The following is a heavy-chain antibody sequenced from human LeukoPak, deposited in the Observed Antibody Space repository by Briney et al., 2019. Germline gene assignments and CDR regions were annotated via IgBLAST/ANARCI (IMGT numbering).Heavy chain of an antibody. D-gene: IGHD1-26*01. J-gene: IGHJ4*02. Sequence: SQTLSLTCTVSGGSISSYYWSWIRQRPGKGLEWIGYIYYSGSTNYNPSLKSRVTISVDTSKNQFSLKLSSVTAADTAVYYCAREGIVGATPYFDYWGQGTLVTVSS. CDR2: IYYSGST. CDR1: GGSISSYY. V-gene: IGHV4-59*01. CDR3: AREGIVGATPYFDY.